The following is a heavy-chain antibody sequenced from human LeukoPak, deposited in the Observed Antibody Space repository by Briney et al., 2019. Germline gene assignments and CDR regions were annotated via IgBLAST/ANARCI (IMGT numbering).Heavy chain of an antibody. CDR3: AGIAAAGVDY. V-gene: IGHV4-38-2*02. Sequence: SETLSLTCTVSGYSISSGYYWGWIRQPPGKGLEWIGSIYHSGSTYYNPSLKSRGTISVDTSKNQFSLKLSSVTAADTAVYYCAGIAAAGVDYWGQGTLVTVSS. D-gene: IGHD6-13*01. CDR2: IYHSGST. J-gene: IGHJ4*02. CDR1: GYSISSGYY.